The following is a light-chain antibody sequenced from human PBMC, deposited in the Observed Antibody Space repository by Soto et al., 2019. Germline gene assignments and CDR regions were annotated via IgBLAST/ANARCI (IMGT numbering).Light chain of an antibody. CDR2: NTN. J-gene: IGLJ3*02. CDR3: VVYLGGGIWV. CDR1: SGSVSTSYY. V-gene: IGLV8-61*01. Sequence: QSVVTQEASFSVSPGGTVTLTCGLSSGSVSTSYYPSWYQQTPGQAPRSLIYNTNTRSSGVPDRFSGSILGKKAALTITGAQADDESDYYCVVYLGGGIWVFGGGTKLTVL.